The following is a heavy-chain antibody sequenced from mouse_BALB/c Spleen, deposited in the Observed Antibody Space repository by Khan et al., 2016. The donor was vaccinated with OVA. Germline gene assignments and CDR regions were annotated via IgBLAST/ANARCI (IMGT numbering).Heavy chain of an antibody. V-gene: IGHV5-6*01. CDR3: ASHLTGSFAY. J-gene: IGHJ3*01. CDR1: GFTFSSYS. CDR2: MSSGGDYT. D-gene: IGHD4-1*01. Sequence: EVELVESGGDLVKPGGSLKLSCAASGFTFSSYSMSWVRQIPDKRLEWVATMSSGGDYTYYPDSVKWRFTISRDNAKNTLYLQMSSLKSEDTAMYYCASHLTGSFAYWGQGTLVTVSA.